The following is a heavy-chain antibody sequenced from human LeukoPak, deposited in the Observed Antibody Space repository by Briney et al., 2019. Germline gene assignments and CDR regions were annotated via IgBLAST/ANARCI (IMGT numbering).Heavy chain of an antibody. CDR1: GFTFSSYS. V-gene: IGHV3-21*01. CDR3: ARSIMTTIRDAFDI. CDR2: ISSSSSYI. D-gene: IGHD3-16*01. J-gene: IGHJ3*02. Sequence: PGGSLTLSCAASGFTFSSYSMNWVRQAPGKGLEWVSSISSSSSYIYYADSVKGRFTISRDNAKNSLYLQMNSLRAEDTAVYYCARSIMTTIRDAFDIWGQGTMVTVSS.